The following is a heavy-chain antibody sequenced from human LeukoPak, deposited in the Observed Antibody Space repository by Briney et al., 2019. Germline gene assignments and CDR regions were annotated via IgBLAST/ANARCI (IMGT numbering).Heavy chain of an antibody. V-gene: IGHV4-4*02. CDR1: GGSISSSNW. J-gene: IGHJ3*02. CDR2: IYHSGST. Sequence: SETLSLTCAVSGGSISSSNWWNWVRQPPGKGLEWIGEIYHSGSTNYNPSLKSRVIISIDKSKNQFSLKLSSVTAADTAVYYCARVSDILTGYYSVRAFDIWGQGTMVTVSS. D-gene: IGHD3-9*01. CDR3: ARVSDILTGYYSVRAFDI.